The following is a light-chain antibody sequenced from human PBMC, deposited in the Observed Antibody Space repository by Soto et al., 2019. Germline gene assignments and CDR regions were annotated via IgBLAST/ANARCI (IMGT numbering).Light chain of an antibody. CDR1: QRISSN. CDR3: QHYNNWPPYT. CDR2: GAS. Sequence: EIVMTLSPDTLSVSPGERATLSCRASQRISSNLAWYQQKPGQAPRLLIYGASTRATGVPARFSGSGSETDFTLTISNLQSEDCAVYYCQHYNNWPPYTFGQGTKVEIK. J-gene: IGKJ2*01. V-gene: IGKV3D-15*01.